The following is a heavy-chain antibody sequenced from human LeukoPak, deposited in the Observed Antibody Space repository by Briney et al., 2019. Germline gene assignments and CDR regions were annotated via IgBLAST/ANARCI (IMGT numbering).Heavy chain of an antibody. Sequence: GGSLRLSCAASGFTFTSYWMGWVRQAPGKGLEWVANIKQDGSEKYYVDSVKGRFTISRDNAKNSVDLQMNSLRVEDTAVYYCARGIWVAFRGQGALVTVSS. J-gene: IGHJ4*02. V-gene: IGHV3-7*01. CDR2: IKQDGSEK. CDR1: GFTFTSYW. CDR3: ARGIWVAF. D-gene: IGHD2-15*01.